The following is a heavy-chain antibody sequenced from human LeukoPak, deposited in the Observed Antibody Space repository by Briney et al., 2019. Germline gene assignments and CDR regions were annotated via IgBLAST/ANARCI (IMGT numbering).Heavy chain of an antibody. CDR1: GYTFTGYY. V-gene: IGHV1-2*02. CDR3: ARLLWFGESEDY. D-gene: IGHD3-10*01. J-gene: IGHJ4*02. CDR2: INPNSGGT. Sequence: ASLKVSCKASGYTFTGYYMHWLRQAPGKGLEWMGWINPNSGGTNYAQKFQGRVTMTRDTSISTAYMELSRLRSDDTAVYYCARLLWFGESEDYWGQGTLVTVSS.